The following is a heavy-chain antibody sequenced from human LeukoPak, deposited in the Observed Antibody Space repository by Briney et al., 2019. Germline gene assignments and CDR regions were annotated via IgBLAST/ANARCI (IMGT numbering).Heavy chain of an antibody. V-gene: IGHV4-30-4*01. CDR1: GGSISSGDYY. CDR3: ARVTGYYDSSNSDY. CDR2: IYYSGST. D-gene: IGHD3-22*01. J-gene: IGHJ4*02. Sequence: SETLSLTCTVSGGSISSGDYYWSWIRQPPGKGLEWIGYIYYSGSTYYNPSLKSRVTISVDTSKNQFSLKLSSVTAADTAVYYCARVTGYYDSSNSDYWGQGTLVTVSS.